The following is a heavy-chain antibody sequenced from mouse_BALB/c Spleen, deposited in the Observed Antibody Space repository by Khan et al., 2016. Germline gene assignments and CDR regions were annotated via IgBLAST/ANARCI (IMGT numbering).Heavy chain of an antibody. J-gene: IGHJ2*01. CDR2: ISYSDST. D-gene: IGHD2-4*01. CDR1: GYSITSDYA. CDR3: ARGMITTFDY. V-gene: IGHV3-2*02. Sequence: EVELVESGPGLVKPSQSLSLTCTVTGYSITSDYAWNWIRQFPGNKLEWMGYISYSDSTNYNQSLKSRISITRDTSKHQFFLPLNSVTTEDTATYSCARGMITTFDYWGQGTTLTVSS.